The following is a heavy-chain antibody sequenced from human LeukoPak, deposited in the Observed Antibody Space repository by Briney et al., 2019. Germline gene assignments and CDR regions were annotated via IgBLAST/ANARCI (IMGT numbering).Heavy chain of an antibody. CDR3: ARDKPAGLWFGEPIDY. J-gene: IGHJ4*02. Sequence: GGSLRLSCAASGFTFSSYWMSWVRQAPGKGLEWVANIKQDGSEKYYVDSVKGRFTISRDNAKNSLYLQMNSLRAEDTAVYYCARDKPAGLWFGEPIDYWGQGTLVTVSS. CDR1: GFTFSSYW. D-gene: IGHD3-10*01. CDR2: IKQDGSEK. V-gene: IGHV3-7*01.